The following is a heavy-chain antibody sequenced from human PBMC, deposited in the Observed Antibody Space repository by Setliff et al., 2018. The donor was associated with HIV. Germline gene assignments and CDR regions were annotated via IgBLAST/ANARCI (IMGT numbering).Heavy chain of an antibody. J-gene: IGHJ6*04. D-gene: IGHD1-26*01. Sequence: SSETLSLTCAVYGGSFSGYYWSWIRQPPGKGLEWIGEINHSGSTNCNPSLKSRVTISVDTSKNQFSLKLSSVTAADTAVYYCARGATAPCPDVWGKGTTVTVSS. CDR2: INHSGST. CDR3: ARGATAPCPDV. V-gene: IGHV4-34*01. CDR1: GGSFSGYY.